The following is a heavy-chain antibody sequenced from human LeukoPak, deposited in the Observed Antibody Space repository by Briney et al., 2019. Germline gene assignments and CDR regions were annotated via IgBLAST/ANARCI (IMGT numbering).Heavy chain of an antibody. J-gene: IGHJ4*02. D-gene: IGHD4-17*01. Sequence: GGSLRLSCAASGFTFSSYGMHWVRQAPGKGLEWVSAISGSGGSTYYADSVKGRFTISRDNSKNTLYLQMNSLRAEDTAVYYCAKDRTSYGDYYYYWGQGTLVTVSS. V-gene: IGHV3-23*01. CDR3: AKDRTSYGDYYYY. CDR2: ISGSGGST. CDR1: GFTFSSYG.